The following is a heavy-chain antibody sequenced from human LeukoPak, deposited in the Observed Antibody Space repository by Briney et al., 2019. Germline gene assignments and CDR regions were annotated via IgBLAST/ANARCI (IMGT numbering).Heavy chain of an antibody. CDR3: AKDQGVLLWFGELLDDAFDI. CDR2: ISGSGGST. D-gene: IGHD3-10*01. Sequence: GGSPRLSCAASGFTFSSYAMSWVRQAPGKGLERVSAISGSGGSTYYADSVKGRFTTSRDNSKNTLYLQMNSLRAEDTAVYYCAKDQGVLLWFGELLDDAFDIWGQGTMVTVSS. CDR1: GFTFSSYA. V-gene: IGHV3-23*01. J-gene: IGHJ3*02.